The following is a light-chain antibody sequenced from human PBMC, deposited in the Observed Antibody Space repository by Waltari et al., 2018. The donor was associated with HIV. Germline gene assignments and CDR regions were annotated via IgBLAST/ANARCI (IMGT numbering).Light chain of an antibody. CDR3: QVWDGSGGNVV. J-gene: IGLJ2*01. V-gene: IGLV3-21*02. CDR1: NIGSKS. CDR2: DDS. Sequence: SYVLTQPPSVSVAPGQTARITCGGSNIGSKSVHWYQQKPGQAPVLVVYDDSDRPSGIPERFSGSNSGNTVTLTISRVEAGDEADYYCQVWDGSGGNVVFGGGTMLTVL.